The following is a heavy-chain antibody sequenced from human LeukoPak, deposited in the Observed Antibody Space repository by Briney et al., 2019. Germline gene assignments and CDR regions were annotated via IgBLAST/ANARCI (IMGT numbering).Heavy chain of an antibody. CDR1: GFTFSTYW. J-gene: IGHJ4*02. CDR2: IKEDGSDK. Sequence: GGSLRLSCAASGFTFSTYWMKWVRQAPGKGLEWVASIKEDGSDKYYVDSVKGRFSISRDNAKNSLYLQMNSLRTEDTAAYYCAKGGHFNFYYWGQGTLVTVSS. D-gene: IGHD5-12*01. CDR3: AKGGHFNFYY. V-gene: IGHV3-7*01.